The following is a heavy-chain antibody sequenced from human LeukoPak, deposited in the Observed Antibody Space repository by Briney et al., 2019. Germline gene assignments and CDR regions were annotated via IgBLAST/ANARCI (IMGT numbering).Heavy chain of an antibody. V-gene: IGHV3-30*04. Sequence: GRSLRLSCAASGFTFSSYAMHWVRQAPGKGLEWVAGISCDGSNKYYADSVKGRFTISRDNSKNTLYLQMNRLGAEDTAVYYCARDAHPRRSVWFGSAKDALVGASDIWGQGTMVTVSS. CDR1: GFTFSSYA. J-gene: IGHJ3*02. D-gene: IGHD3-10*01. CDR2: ISCDGSNK. CDR3: ARDAHPRRSVWFGSAKDALVGASDI.